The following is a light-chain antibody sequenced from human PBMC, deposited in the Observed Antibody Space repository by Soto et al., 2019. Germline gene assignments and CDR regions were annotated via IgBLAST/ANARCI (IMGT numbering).Light chain of an antibody. Sequence: QSALTQPASVSGSPGQSITISCTGTSSDVGGYNYVSWYQQHPGKAPKLMIYDVSNRPSGVSNRFSGSKSGNTASLTISGLQAEYEADYYCSSYTISSPYVFGTGTKVTVL. CDR2: DVS. J-gene: IGLJ1*01. CDR1: SSDVGGYNY. V-gene: IGLV2-14*01. CDR3: SSYTISSPYV.